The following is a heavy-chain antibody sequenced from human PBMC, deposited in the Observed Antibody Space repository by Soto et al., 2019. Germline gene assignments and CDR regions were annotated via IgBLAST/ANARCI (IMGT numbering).Heavy chain of an antibody. J-gene: IGHJ6*02. D-gene: IGHD2-15*01. V-gene: IGHV2-5*02. CDR2: IYWDEDK. Sequence: QITLKESGPTLVKPTQTLTLTCTLSGFSLSTSGVGVGWIRQPAGKALEWLALIYWDEDKRYSPSLKSRLTSTKDTTTNEVVLTMTNMDPVDTGTYYCAHKGGRGAGMDVWGQGATVPVSS. CDR1: GFSLSTSGVG. CDR3: AHKGGRGAGMDV.